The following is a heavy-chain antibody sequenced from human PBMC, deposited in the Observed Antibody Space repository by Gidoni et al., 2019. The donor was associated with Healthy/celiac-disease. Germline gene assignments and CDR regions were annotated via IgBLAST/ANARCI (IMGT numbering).Heavy chain of an antibody. CDR3: AKGGAVADPADY. CDR2: ISYDGSNK. CDR1: GFTFSSYG. D-gene: IGHD6-19*01. V-gene: IGHV3-30*18. J-gene: IGHJ4*02. Sequence: QVQLVESGGGVVQPGRSMRLSWAASGFTFSSYGMHWVRQAPGKGLEWVAVISYDGSNKYYADSVKGRFTISRDNSKNTLYLQMNSLRAEDTAVYYCAKGGAVADPADYWGQGTLVTVSS.